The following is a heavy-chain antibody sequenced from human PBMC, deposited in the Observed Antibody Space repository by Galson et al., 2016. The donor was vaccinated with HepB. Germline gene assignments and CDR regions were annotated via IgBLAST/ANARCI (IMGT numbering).Heavy chain of an antibody. CDR1: GFTFSYYG. J-gene: IGHJ6*04. Sequence: SLRLSCAASGFTFSYYGMHWVRQAPGKGLEWVAVIWYDERNKFYADSVKGRFTISRDNSKNTLYLQMNSLSAEDTAVYFCARDGPTTVATGLLQDYYRMDVWGEGTTVTVSS. CDR2: IWYDERNK. V-gene: IGHV3-33*01. CDR3: ARDGPTTVATGLLQDYYRMDV. D-gene: IGHD4-17*01.